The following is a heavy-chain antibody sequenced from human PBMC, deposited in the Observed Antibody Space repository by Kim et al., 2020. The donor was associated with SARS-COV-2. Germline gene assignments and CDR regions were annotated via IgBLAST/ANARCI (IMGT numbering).Heavy chain of an antibody. D-gene: IGHD3-10*01. CDR3: ARVGKAGSVVRGALDY. J-gene: IGHJ4*02. CDR1: GFTVSSNY. V-gene: IGHV3-53*01. CDR2: IYSGGST. Sequence: GGSLRLSCAASGFTVSSNYMSWVRQAPGKGLEWVSVIYSGGSTYYADSVKGRFTISRDNSKNTLYLQMNSLRAEDTAVYYCARVGKAGSVVRGALDYWGQGTLVTVSS.